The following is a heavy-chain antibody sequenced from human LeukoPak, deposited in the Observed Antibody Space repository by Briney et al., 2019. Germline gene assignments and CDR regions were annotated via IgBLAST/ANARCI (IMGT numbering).Heavy chain of an antibody. Sequence: GGFLRLSCAASGFTFSSYAMSWVRQAPGKGPEWVSTISGSGGVTYYADSVKGRFTISRDNSKNTLYLQMNSLRAEDTAVYYCAKEMGFSSGWPFDSWGQGTLVTVSS. J-gene: IGHJ4*02. V-gene: IGHV3-23*01. CDR3: AKEMGFSSGWPFDS. CDR2: ISGSGGVT. CDR1: GFTFSSYA. D-gene: IGHD6-19*01.